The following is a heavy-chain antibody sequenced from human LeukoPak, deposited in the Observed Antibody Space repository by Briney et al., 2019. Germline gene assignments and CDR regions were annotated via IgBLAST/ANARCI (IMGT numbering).Heavy chain of an antibody. J-gene: IGHJ4*02. V-gene: IGHV3-33*01. CDR1: GFTFSSYG. CDR2: IWYDGSNK. D-gene: IGHD6-19*01. Sequence: GGSLRLSCAASGFTFSSYGMHWVRKAPGKGLEWVAVIWYDGSNKYYADSVKGRFTISRDNSKNTLYLQMNSLRAEDTAVYYCAIDGIAVAGPPDYWGQGTLVTVSS. CDR3: AIDGIAVAGPPDY.